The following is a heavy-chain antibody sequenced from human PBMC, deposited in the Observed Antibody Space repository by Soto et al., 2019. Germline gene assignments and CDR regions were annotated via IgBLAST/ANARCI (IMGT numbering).Heavy chain of an antibody. V-gene: IGHV1-69*13. J-gene: IGHJ4*02. CDR2: IIPIFGTA. D-gene: IGHD2-2*01. Sequence: SVNVTCKGSVGTSSSYAISWVRQAPGQGLEWMGGIIPIFGTANYAQKFQGRVTITADESTNTAYMELSSLRSEDTAVYYCARDIGKVPAASQYWGQGTLVTVS. CDR3: ARDIGKVPAASQY. CDR1: VGTSSSYA.